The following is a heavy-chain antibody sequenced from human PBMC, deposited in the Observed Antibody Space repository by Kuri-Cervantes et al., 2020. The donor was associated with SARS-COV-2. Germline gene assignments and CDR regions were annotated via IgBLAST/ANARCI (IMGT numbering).Heavy chain of an antibody. Sequence: GESLKISCAASGFTFSSYWMSWVRQAPGKGLEWVSNINEDGSEKYYVDSVKGRFTISRDNAKNSLYLQMNSLRAEDTAVYYCASYDDYNYYFDYWGQGTLVTVSS. CDR2: INEDGSEK. J-gene: IGHJ4*02. CDR1: GFTFSSYW. CDR3: ASYDDYNYYFDY. V-gene: IGHV3-7*01. D-gene: IGHD3-16*01.